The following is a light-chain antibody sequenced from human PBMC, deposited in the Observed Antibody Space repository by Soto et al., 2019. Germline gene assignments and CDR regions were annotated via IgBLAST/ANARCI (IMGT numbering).Light chain of an antibody. CDR2: DVS. Sequence: QAVVTQPASVSGSPGQSITISCTGTRSDVGGYNYVSWYQQHPGKAPKLMIFDVSNRPSGVSDRFSGSKSGNTASLTISGLQAEDEADYYCSSYTSSSPVVFGGGTKLTVL. CDR1: RSDVGGYNY. V-gene: IGLV2-14*01. J-gene: IGLJ2*01. CDR3: SSYTSSSPVV.